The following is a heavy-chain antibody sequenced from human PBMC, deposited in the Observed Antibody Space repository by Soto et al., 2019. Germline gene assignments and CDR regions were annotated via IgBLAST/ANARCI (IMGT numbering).Heavy chain of an antibody. CDR3: RSSTSCYDESCVDV. Sequence: PSETLSLTCTVSGDSVSSGGNYWSWIRQPPGEGLEWIAYIHYSGSVNYNPSLKSRVTISVDTSKNHFSLELSSVTAADTAIYYCRSSTSCYDESCVDVWGQGTMVTVSS. J-gene: IGHJ6*02. V-gene: IGHV4-61*03. D-gene: IGHD2-2*01. CDR1: GDSVSSGGNY. CDR2: IHYSGSV.